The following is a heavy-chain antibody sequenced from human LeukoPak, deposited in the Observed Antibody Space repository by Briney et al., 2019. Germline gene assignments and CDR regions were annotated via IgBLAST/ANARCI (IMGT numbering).Heavy chain of an antibody. CDR1: GYTFTSYG. D-gene: IGHD2-15*01. J-gene: IGHJ6*02. Sequence: GASVKVSCKASGYTFTSYGISWVRQAPAQGLEWMGWISGYNGNKNYAPKLPGRVTMTIDTSTGKAYMAPRRLRYGDTTVYYCAKAWHIVVLVGATPLNYYYHGMDVWGQGTTVTVSS. CDR3: AKAWHIVVLVGATPLNYYYHGMDV. CDR2: ISGYNGNK. V-gene: IGHV1-18*01.